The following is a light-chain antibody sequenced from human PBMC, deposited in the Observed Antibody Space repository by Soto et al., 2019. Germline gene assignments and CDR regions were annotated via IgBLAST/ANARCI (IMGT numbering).Light chain of an antibody. V-gene: IGLV1-40*01. CDR1: SSNIGADYG. CDR2: DNN. J-gene: IGLJ3*02. Sequence: QSVLTQPPSVSGAPGQRVTISCTGSSSNIGADYGVHWYQQLPGRAPKLLIYDNNNRPSGVPDRFSGSKSDTSASLAITGLQAEDEADYYCQSYDTSLRDWNWEFGGGTKLTVL. CDR3: QSYDTSLRDWNWE.